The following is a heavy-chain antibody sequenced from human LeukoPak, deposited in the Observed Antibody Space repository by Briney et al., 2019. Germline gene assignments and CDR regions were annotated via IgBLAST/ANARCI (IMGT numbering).Heavy chain of an antibody. D-gene: IGHD4/OR15-4a*01. CDR1: GDSVSTNSGA. CDR2: TYYRSRWYN. CDR3: VGGSNDMGNY. V-gene: IGHV6-1*01. Sequence: SQTLSLTCAISGDSVSTNSGAWNWIRQSPSRGLEWLGRTYYRSRWYNDYAISVKSRITINPDTSKNQFSLQLNSVTPEDTAVYYCVGGSNDMGNYWGQGTLVTVSS. J-gene: IGHJ4*02.